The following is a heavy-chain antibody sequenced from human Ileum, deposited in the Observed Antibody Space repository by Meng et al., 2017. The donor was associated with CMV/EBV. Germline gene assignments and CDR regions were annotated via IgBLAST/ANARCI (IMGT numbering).Heavy chain of an antibody. CDR2: IKLDGSET. CDR1: GFTFKTYW. D-gene: IGHD2-2*01. CDR3: ARLIVLVPAAHWGWFDP. J-gene: IGHJ5*02. V-gene: IGHV3-7*01. Sequence: GESLKISCTASGFTFKTYWMSCLRQAPGKGLEWVANIKLDGSETYYVDSVKGRFTISRDNAKNSLYLQMNSLRAEDTAVYYCARLIVLVPAAHWGWFDPWGQGTLVTFSS.